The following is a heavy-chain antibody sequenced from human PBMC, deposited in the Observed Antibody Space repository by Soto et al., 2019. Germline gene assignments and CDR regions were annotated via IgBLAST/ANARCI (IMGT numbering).Heavy chain of an antibody. V-gene: IGHV4-39*02. CDR2: VYYSGGT. CDR3: AIRDMSKGWGYEP. CDR1: GASINSPDYF. D-gene: IGHD3-16*01. Sequence: QLHLQESGPRLVKPSETLSLTCSVSGASINSPDYFWGWIRQPPGKGLDWIGNVYYSGGTYSNPSLKSRVTMAVDTAKNHFPLKVSSVTAADTAVYYCAIRDMSKGWGYEPWGQGTLVTVSS. J-gene: IGHJ5*02.